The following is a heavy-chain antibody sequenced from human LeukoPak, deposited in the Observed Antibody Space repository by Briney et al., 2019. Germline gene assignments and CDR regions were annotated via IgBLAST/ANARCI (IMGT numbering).Heavy chain of an antibody. CDR1: GFIFNNYW. D-gene: IGHD6-13*01. J-gene: IGHJ5*02. V-gene: IGHV3-7*01. Sequence: GGSLGLSCTASGFIFNNYWLSWVRQAPGKGLEWVANINQDGTTTYHADFVKGRFTISRDNGKNSLNLQMNSLRVEDTAVFYCAREMPGGSSWFDLWGQGTLVTVSS. CDR3: AREMPGGSSWFDL. CDR2: INQDGTTT.